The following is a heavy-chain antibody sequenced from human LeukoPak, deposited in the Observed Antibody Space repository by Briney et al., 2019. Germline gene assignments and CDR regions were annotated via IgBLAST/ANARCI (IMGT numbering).Heavy chain of an antibody. CDR2: ISYDGSNK. V-gene: IGHV3-30-3*01. J-gene: IGHJ3*02. CDR1: GFTFTSYA. CDR3: ARDWEGDAFDI. Sequence: GGSLRLSCAASGFTFTSYAMHWVRQAPGKGLEWVAVISYDGSNKYYANSVKGRFTISRDNSKNTLYLQMNSLTAEDTAVYYCARDWEGDAFDIWGQGTMVTVSS. D-gene: IGHD1-26*01.